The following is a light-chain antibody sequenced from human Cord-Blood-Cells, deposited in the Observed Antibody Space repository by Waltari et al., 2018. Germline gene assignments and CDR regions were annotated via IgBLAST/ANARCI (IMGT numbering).Light chain of an antibody. CDR3: QQYGSSPRT. J-gene: IGKJ1*01. CDR2: GAS. V-gene: IGKV3-20*01. CDR1: QSVSSSY. Sequence: EIVLTQSPGTLSLSPGERATLSCRASQSVSSSYLAWYQQKPGQAPRLLIYGASSRATGIPDRFSGSGSWTDCTLTISRLEPEDFAVYYCQQYGSSPRTFGQGTKVEIK.